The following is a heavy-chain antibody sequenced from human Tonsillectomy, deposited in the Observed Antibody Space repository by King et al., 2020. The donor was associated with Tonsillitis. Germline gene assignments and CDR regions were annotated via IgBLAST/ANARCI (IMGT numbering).Heavy chain of an antibody. Sequence: VQLVESGGGVVQPGRSLRLSCAASGFDFSGYPMHWVRQAPGKGLEWVALISYDGSNTYYGSSLKGRLAVPRDNSKNTLSLQMNSLRPEDTAIYYCARDYDFWSGHDHHFDFWGQGTLVTVSS. J-gene: IGHJ4*02. D-gene: IGHD3-3*01. V-gene: IGHV3-30*09. CDR2: ISYDGSNT. CDR3: ARDYDFWSGHDHHFDF. CDR1: GFDFSGYP.